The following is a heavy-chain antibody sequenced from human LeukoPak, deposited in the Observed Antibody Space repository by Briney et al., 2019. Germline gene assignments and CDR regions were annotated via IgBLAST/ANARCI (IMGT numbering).Heavy chain of an antibody. CDR3: AKPRWNYQADWFDP. J-gene: IGHJ5*02. CDR1: GFTFSSYA. Sequence: GGSLRLSCAASGFTFSSYAMTWVRQAPGKGLEWVSSISGSSGNTNYADSVKGRFTISRDNSKNTLYLQMNSLRAEDTAVYYCAKPRWNYQADWFDPWGQGTLVTVSS. D-gene: IGHD1-7*01. CDR2: ISGSSGNT. V-gene: IGHV3-23*01.